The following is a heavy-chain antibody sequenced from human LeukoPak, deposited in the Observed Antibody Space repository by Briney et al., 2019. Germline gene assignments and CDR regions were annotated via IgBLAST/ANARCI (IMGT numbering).Heavy chain of an antibody. D-gene: IGHD3-22*01. CDR1: GYSFATYW. Sequence: GESLETSFQGSGYSFATYWIGWVRQMPGKGLEWMGVIYPGDSDTRYSPSFQGQVTISVDKSISTAYLQWNSLKASDTAIFYCARLRDSSGFCSFDYWGQRPPVTVSS. CDR2: IYPGDSDT. CDR3: ARLRDSSGFCSFDY. J-gene: IGHJ4*02. V-gene: IGHV5-51*01.